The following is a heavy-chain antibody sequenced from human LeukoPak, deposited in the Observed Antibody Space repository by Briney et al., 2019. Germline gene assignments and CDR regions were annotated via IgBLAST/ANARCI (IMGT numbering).Heavy chain of an antibody. CDR3: AKDLNRYQLLYYFDY. J-gene: IGHJ4*02. CDR2: MRYDGSNK. V-gene: IGHV3-30*02. D-gene: IGHD2-2*01. CDR1: GFTFSSYG. Sequence: GGSLRLSCAASGFTFSSYGMHWVRQAPGKGLEWVAFMRYDGSNKYYADSVKGRFTISRDNSKNTLYLQMNSLRAEDTAVYYCAKDLNRYQLLYYFDYWGQGTLVTVSS.